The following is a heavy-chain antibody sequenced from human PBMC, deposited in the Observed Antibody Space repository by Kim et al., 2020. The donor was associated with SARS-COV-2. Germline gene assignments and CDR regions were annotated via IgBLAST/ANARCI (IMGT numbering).Heavy chain of an antibody. J-gene: IGHJ4*02. CDR3: ARPAWGSSSPDAGSDY. V-gene: IGHV4-4*02. Sequence: SETLSLTCAVSGGSISSSNWWSWVRQPPGKGLEWIGEIYHSGSTNYNPSLKSRVTISVDKSKNQFSLKLSSVTAADTAVYYCARPAWGSSSPDAGSDYWGQGTLVTVSS. CDR2: IYHSGST. CDR1: GGSISSSNW. D-gene: IGHD6-13*01.